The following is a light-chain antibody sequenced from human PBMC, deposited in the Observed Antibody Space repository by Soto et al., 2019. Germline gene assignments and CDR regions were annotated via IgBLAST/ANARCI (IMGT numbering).Light chain of an antibody. J-gene: IGLJ2*01. V-gene: IGLV2-14*03. CDR1: SNDVGGYNY. CDR3: SSYTRSNTPVV. CDR2: DVN. Sequence: QSVLTQPASVSGSPGQSITISCTGTSNDVGGYNYVSWYQQHPGKAPKLMIFDVNNRPSGVSDRFSGSKSGNTASLTISGLQAEDEADYYCSSYTRSNTPVVFGGGTKLTVL.